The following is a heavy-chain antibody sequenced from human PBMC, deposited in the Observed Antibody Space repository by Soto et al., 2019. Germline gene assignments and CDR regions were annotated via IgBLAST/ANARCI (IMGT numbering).Heavy chain of an antibody. D-gene: IGHD5-18*01. CDR3: AHRGYMYGNWDHGYFDY. CDR1: GFSLTTSGVG. V-gene: IGHV2-5*02. Sequence: QITLKESAPTRVKPTQTLALTCTFSGFSLTTSGVGVAWIRKTPGKALEWLAVIYWDDDKRYSPSLMSRLTITKDTSKSQVVLTMANMDPVDTGTYFCAHRGYMYGNWDHGYFDYWGQGTLVTVSS. CDR2: IYWDDDK. J-gene: IGHJ4*02.